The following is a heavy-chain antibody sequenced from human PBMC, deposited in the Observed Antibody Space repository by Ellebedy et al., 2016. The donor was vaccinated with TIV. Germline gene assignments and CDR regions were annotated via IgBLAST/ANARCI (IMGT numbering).Heavy chain of an antibody. CDR2: INTYNGKT. Sequence: AASVKVSCKASGYTFTSYGLSWVRQAPGQGLEWMGWINTYNGKTKFAQKFQGRVTITADKSTSTAYMELSSLRSEDTAVYYCARDRDSSSWYFGGYYYYGMDVWGQGTTVTVSS. J-gene: IGHJ6*02. D-gene: IGHD6-13*01. CDR3: ARDRDSSSWYFGGYYYYGMDV. CDR1: GYTFTSYG. V-gene: IGHV1-18*04.